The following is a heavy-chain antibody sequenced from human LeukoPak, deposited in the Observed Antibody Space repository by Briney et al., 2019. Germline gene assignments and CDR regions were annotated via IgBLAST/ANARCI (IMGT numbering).Heavy chain of an antibody. V-gene: IGHV1-46*01. CDR1: GYTFTSYY. CDR3: ARGLYYYDSSGYYDPTFDY. CDR2: INPSGGST. D-gene: IGHD3-22*01. J-gene: IGHJ4*02. Sequence: ASVKVSCKASGYTFTSYYMHWVRQAPGQGLEWMGIINPSGGSTSYAQKFQGRVTMTRDTSTSTVYMELSSLRSEDTAVYYCARGLYYYDSSGYYDPTFDYWGQGTLVTVSS.